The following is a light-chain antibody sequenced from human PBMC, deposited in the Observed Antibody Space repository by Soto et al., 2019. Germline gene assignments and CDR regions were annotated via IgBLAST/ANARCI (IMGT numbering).Light chain of an antibody. Sequence: EIVMTQSPATLSVSPGERATVPCRASQSVSNNLAWYQQKPGQAPSLLIYGASARATGIPARFSGSGYGTEFPLTISSLQSEDFAVYYCQQYHKWPLTFGGGTRVEIK. CDR3: QQYHKWPLT. V-gene: IGKV3-15*01. CDR2: GAS. CDR1: QSVSNN. J-gene: IGKJ4*01.